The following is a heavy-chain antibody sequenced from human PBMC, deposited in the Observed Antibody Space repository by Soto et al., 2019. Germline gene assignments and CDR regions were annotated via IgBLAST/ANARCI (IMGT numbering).Heavy chain of an antibody. CDR1: GFTFSSYA. J-gene: IGHJ4*02. D-gene: IGHD5-18*01. Sequence: LRLSCAASGFTFSSYAMHWVRQAPGKGLEWVAVISYDGSNKYYADSVKGRFTISRDNSKNTLYLQMNSLRAEDTAVYYCAGIQLWPSIDYWGQGTLVTVSS. CDR3: AGIQLWPSIDY. CDR2: ISYDGSNK. V-gene: IGHV3-30-3*01.